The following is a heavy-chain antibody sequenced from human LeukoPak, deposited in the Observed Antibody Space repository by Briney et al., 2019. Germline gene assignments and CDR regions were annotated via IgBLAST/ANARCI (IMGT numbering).Heavy chain of an antibody. D-gene: IGHD6-13*01. CDR1: GFTFSSYN. CDR2: ISSSSSTI. Sequence: GGSLRLSCAASGFTFSSYNMNWVRQAPGKGLEWVSYISSSSSTIYYADSVKGRFTISRDNAKNSLYLQMNSLRAEDTAVYYCARDSSSWYGSFDYWGQGTLVTVSS. J-gene: IGHJ4*02. CDR3: ARDSSSWYGSFDY. V-gene: IGHV3-48*01.